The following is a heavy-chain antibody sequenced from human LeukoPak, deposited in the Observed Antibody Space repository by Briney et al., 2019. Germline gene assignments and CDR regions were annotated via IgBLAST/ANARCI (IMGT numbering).Heavy chain of an antibody. CDR2: INGDGSNT. CDR1: GFTFSSHW. J-gene: IGHJ4*02. CDR3: ARGPTYFDY. Sequence: GGSLRLSCAASGFTFSSHWMHWVRHAPGKGLVWVSRINGDGSNTTYADSVKGRFTISRDNAKNTLYLQMNSLRAEDTAVYYCARGPTYFDYWGQGTLVTVSS. V-gene: IGHV3-74*03.